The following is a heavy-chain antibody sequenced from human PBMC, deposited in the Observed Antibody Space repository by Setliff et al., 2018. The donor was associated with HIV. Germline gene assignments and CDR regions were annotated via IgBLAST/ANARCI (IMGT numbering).Heavy chain of an antibody. J-gene: IGHJ4*02. D-gene: IGHD3-10*01. V-gene: IGHV4-4*08. CDR2: IYTSGST. Sequence: SETLSLTCTVSGGSISSYYWSWIRQPPGKGLEWIGYIYTSGSTNYNPSLKSRVTISVDTSKNQFSLKLSSVTAADTAVYYCARGNYYASGLDYWGQGTLVTVSS. CDR3: ARGNYYASGLDY. CDR1: GGSISSYY.